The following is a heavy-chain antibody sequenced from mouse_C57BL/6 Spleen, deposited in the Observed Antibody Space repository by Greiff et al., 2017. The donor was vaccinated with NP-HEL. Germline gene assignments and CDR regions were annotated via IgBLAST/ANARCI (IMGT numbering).Heavy chain of an antibody. CDR3: ARDYYDGSSPSMDY. D-gene: IGHD1-1*01. V-gene: IGHV1-52*01. CDR1: GYTFTSYW. CDR2: IDPSDSET. Sequence: QVQLQQPGAELVRPGSSVKLSCKASGYTFTSYWMHWVKQRPIQGLEWIGNIDPSDSETHYNQKFTDKATLTVDKSSSTAYMQLSSLTSEDSAVYYCARDYYDGSSPSMDYWGQGTSVTVSS. J-gene: IGHJ4*01.